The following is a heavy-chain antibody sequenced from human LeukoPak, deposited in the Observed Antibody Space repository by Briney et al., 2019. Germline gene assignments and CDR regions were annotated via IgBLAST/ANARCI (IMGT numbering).Heavy chain of an antibody. CDR1: GFTFSSYT. CDR3: ALNGREVPSGAFDI. J-gene: IGHJ3*02. D-gene: IGHD3-16*02. CDR2: ITTSDGNT. Sequence: GGSLRLSCAASGFTFSSYTMSWVRQAPGKGLEWVSTITTSDGNTYYADSVKGRFTVSRDNSKNTLFLQMNSLRAEDTAVYYCALNGREVPSGAFDIWGQGTMVTVSS. V-gene: IGHV3-23*01.